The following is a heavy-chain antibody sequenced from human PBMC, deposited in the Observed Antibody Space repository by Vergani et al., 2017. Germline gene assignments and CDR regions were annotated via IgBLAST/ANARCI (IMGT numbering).Heavy chain of an antibody. CDR2: IKSDGSIT. J-gene: IGHJ3*02. CDR3: AKVATVSIMDIVVVPAAIREDPPDAFDI. V-gene: IGHV3-74*03. Sequence: DVHLAESGGGFFQPGGSLRLSCSASGFSFNSYWMHWVRQVPGKGLLWVSRIKSDGSITAYADSVKGRFTISRDNAQNTLYLQMNSLRVEDTAVYYCAKVATVSIMDIVVVPAAIREDPPDAFDIWGQGTMVTVSS. CDR1: GFSFNSYW. D-gene: IGHD2-2*02.